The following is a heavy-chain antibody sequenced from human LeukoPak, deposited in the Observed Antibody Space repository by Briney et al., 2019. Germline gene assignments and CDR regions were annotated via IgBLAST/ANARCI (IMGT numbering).Heavy chain of an antibody. CDR1: GFTFTTYW. CDR3: ARDPYSGGYGAYYYYMDV. J-gene: IGHJ6*03. CDR2: IKQDGNEK. Sequence: GGSLRLSCAASGFTFTTYWMGWVRQAPGKGLEWVASIKQDGNEKYYVDSVKGRFTISRDSAENTLYLQMNSLRDEDTAVYYCARDPYSGGYGAYYYYMDVWGKGTTVTVSS. D-gene: IGHD6-19*01. V-gene: IGHV3-7*01.